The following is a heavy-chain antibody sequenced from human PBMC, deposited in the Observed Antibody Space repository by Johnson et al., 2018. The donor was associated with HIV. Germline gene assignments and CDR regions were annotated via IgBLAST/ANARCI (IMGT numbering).Heavy chain of an antibody. V-gene: IGHV3-23*04. CDR1: GFTFSSYA. D-gene: IGHD1-26*01. J-gene: IGHJ3*02. Sequence: MLLVESGGGVVQPGRSLRLSCAASGFTFSSYAMSWVRQAPGKGLEWVSAISGSGGSTYYADSVKGRFTISRDNSKNTLYLQMNSLRAEDTAVYYCVSREWELHAFDIWGQGTMVTVSS. CDR3: VSREWELHAFDI. CDR2: ISGSGGST.